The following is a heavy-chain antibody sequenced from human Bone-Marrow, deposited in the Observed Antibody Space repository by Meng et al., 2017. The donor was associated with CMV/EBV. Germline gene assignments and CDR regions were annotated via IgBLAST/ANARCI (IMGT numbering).Heavy chain of an antibody. CDR1: GDYISMSSYY. D-gene: IGHD4-17*01. V-gene: IGHV4-39*07. J-gene: IGHJ4*02. CDR3: AREGGNGDYGTH. CDR2: MYDGRKT. Sequence: TVSGDYISMSSYYWSWIRRSPGKGLEWLVNMYDGRKTYYNPSLNRRVTLSVDESKNQFSLKLTSVTAADTAIYYCAREGGNGDYGTHWGQGVLVTVSS.